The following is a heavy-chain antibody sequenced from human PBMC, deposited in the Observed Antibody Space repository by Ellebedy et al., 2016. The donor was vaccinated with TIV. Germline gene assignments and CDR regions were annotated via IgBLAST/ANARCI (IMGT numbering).Heavy chain of an antibody. CDR1: GFTFSNHW. Sequence: PGGSLRLSCAASGFTFSNHWMHWVRHAPGKGLVWVSRIDTDGSSTTYADSVKGRFTISRDNAKNTLYLQMNSLRAEDTAVYYCARDLSRGAFDIWGQGTMVTVSS. J-gene: IGHJ3*02. D-gene: IGHD3-10*01. CDR3: ARDLSRGAFDI. V-gene: IGHV3-74*01. CDR2: IDTDGSST.